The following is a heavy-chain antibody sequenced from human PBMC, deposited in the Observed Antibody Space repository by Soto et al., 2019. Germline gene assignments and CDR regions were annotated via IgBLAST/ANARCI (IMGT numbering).Heavy chain of an antibody. J-gene: IGHJ4*02. CDR1: GGSFSGYY. CDR2: INHSGST. V-gene: IGHV4-34*01. Sequence: QVQLQQWGAGLLKPSETLSLTCAVYGGSFSGYYWSWIRQPPGKGLELIGEINHSGSTNYNPSLKSRVTISVDTSKNQFSLKLSSVTAADTAVYYCARGRGYSYGRNFDYWGQGTLVTVSS. CDR3: ARGRGYSYGRNFDY. D-gene: IGHD5-18*01.